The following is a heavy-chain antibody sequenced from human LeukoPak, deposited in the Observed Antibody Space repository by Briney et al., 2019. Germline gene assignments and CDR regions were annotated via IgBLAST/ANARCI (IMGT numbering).Heavy chain of an antibody. CDR3: ARLIYYDSGGEDYFDY. V-gene: IGHV5-51*01. CDR1: GYNFTSYW. Sequence: GESLKISCKGSGYNFTSYWIGWVRQMPGKGLEWMGIIYPGDSDTRYSPSFQGQVTISADKSISTAYLQWSSLKASDTAMYYCARLIYYDSGGEDYFDYWGQGTLVTVSS. J-gene: IGHJ4*02. D-gene: IGHD3-22*01. CDR2: IYPGDSDT.